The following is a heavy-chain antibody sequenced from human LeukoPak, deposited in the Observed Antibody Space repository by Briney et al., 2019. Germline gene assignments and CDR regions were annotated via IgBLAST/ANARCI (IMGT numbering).Heavy chain of an antibody. Sequence: PGGSLRLSCAASGFTFSSYGMHWVRQAPGKGLEWVAVICYDGSNKYYADSVRGRFTISRDNSKNTLYLQMNSLRAEDTAVYYCSRDYGSGSYMGYYFDCWGQGTLVTVSS. D-gene: IGHD3-10*01. CDR1: GFTFSSYG. CDR2: ICYDGSNK. J-gene: IGHJ4*02. V-gene: IGHV3-33*01. CDR3: SRDYGSGSYMGYYFDC.